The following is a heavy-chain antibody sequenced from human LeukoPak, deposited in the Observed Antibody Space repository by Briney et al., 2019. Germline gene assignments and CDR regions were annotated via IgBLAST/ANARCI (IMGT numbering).Heavy chain of an antibody. CDR2: ISGGGGST. D-gene: IGHD5-18*01. Sequence: GGSLRLSCAASRFTFSSYAMSWVRQAPGKGLEWVSAISGGGGSTYYADSVKGRFTISRDNAKNSLYLQMNSLRAEDTAVYYCATTEIQLWLPDTHPTYYFDYWGQGTLVTVSS. CDR1: RFTFSSYA. V-gene: IGHV3-23*01. CDR3: ATTEIQLWLPDTHPTYYFDY. J-gene: IGHJ4*02.